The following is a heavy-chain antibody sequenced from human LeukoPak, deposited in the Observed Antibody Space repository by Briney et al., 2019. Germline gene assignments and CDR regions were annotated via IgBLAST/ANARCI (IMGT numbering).Heavy chain of an antibody. CDR1: GGSISSSGYY. Sequence: SETLSLTCTVCGGSISSSGYYWGWIRQPPGKGLEWIGSIYYSGSTYYNPSLKSRVTISVDTSKNQFSLKLSSVTAADTAVYYCARQWGYCSSTSCYVFDYWGQGTLVTVSS. J-gene: IGHJ4*02. V-gene: IGHV4-39*01. CDR3: ARQWGYCSSTSCYVFDY. CDR2: IYYSGST. D-gene: IGHD2-2*01.